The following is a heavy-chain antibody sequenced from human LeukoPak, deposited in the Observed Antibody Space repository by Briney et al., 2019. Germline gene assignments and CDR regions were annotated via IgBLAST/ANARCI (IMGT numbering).Heavy chain of an antibody. V-gene: IGHV4-39*01. Sequence: SEPLSLTCTVSGGSIRSSSYYWGWIRQPPGKGLEWIGKIYYSGSTYYNPSLKSRVIISVDTSKNQLSLKLSSVTAADTAVYYCARHALYHYYGPSHDPWGQGTLVTVSS. CDR3: ARHALYHYYGPSHDP. CDR2: IYYSGST. CDR1: GGSIRSSSYY. J-gene: IGHJ5*02. D-gene: IGHD3-10*01.